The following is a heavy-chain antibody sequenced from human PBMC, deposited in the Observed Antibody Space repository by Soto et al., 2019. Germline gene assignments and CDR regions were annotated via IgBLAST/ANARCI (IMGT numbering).Heavy chain of an antibody. CDR2: ISGSSSDI. CDR1: AVTFSNYA. Sequence: GAVRLSLGASAVTFSNYARSWIRQAPGKRLYWDSAISGSSSDIYYADSVKGRFTIFRDNAKNSLYLQMNSWRAEDTGMYYCARGYHYYDSSGYDKWDAFGIWVKQTMVSVAS. V-gene: IGHV3-21*01. CDR3: ARGYHYYDSSGYDKWDAFGI. J-gene: IGHJ3*02. D-gene: IGHD3-22*01.